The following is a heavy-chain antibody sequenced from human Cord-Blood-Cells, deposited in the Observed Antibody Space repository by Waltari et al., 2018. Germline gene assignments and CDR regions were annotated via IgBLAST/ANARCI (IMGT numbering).Heavy chain of an antibody. V-gene: IGHV3-21*01. CDR1: GFTFSSYS. D-gene: IGHD4-17*01. CDR3: ARASRGDYFDY. J-gene: IGHJ4*02. Sequence: EVQLVESGGGLVKPGGSLRLSCAASGFTFSSYSMNWVRQAPGKGLRWGASISSRSSYIYYADSVKRRFTISRDNAKNSLYLQMNSLRAEDTAVYYCARASRGDYFDYWGQGTLVTVSS. CDR2: ISSRSSYI.